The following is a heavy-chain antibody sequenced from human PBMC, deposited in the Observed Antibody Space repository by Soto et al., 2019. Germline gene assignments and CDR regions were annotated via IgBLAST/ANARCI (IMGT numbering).Heavy chain of an antibody. J-gene: IGHJ3*02. V-gene: IGHV3-23*01. D-gene: IGHD3-3*01. CDR1: GFTFSSYA. CDR2: VSVSGGTT. Sequence: PGGSLRLSCAASGFTFSSYAMSWVRQAPGKGLEWVSTVSVSGGTTYYADSVKGRFTISRDNPKNTLYLQMNSLRVEDTDAYYCAKDSRLPGFGLIIHAFDMWGHGTMVTVSS. CDR3: AKDSRLPGFGLIIHAFDM.